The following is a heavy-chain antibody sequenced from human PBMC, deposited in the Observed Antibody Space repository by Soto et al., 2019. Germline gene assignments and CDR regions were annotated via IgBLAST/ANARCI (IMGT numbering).Heavy chain of an antibody. Sequence: PGGSLRLSCAASGFTFSSYGMHWVRQAPGKGLEWVAVIWYDGSNKYYADSVKGRFTISRDNSKNTLYLQMNSLRAEDTAVYYCARDLYIVVVPYGMDVWGQGTTVTVSS. CDR1: GFTFSSYG. D-gene: IGHD2-15*01. CDR2: IWYDGSNK. CDR3: ARDLYIVVVPYGMDV. J-gene: IGHJ6*02. V-gene: IGHV3-33*01.